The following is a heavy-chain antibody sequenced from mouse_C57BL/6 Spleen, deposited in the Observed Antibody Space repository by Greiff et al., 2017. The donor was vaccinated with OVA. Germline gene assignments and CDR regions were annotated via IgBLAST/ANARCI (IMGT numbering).Heavy chain of an antibody. V-gene: IGHV2-2*01. CDR3: ASPLSGAWFAY. Sequence: QVQLQQSGPGLVQPSQSLSITCTVSGFSLTSYGVHWVRQSPGKGLEWLGVIWSGGSTDSNAAFISRLSISKDNSKSQVFFKMNSLQADDTAIYYCASPLSGAWFAYWGQGTLVTVSA. D-gene: IGHD2-3*01. CDR1: GFSLTSYG. J-gene: IGHJ3*01. CDR2: IWSGGST.